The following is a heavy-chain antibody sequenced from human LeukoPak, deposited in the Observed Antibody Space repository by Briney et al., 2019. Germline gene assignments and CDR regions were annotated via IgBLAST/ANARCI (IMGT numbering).Heavy chain of an antibody. CDR2: IYPGDSDT. CDR1: VYSFTTYW. CDR3: ASGSPPYYYDTSGYY. Sequence: GESLKISCEGSVYSFTTYWIGCVRHMPGKGLEWVGSIYPGDSDTRYSPSFQGHVTISADKSISTAYLQWSSLKASDTAMYYCASGSPPYYYDTSGYYWGQGTLVTVSS. D-gene: IGHD3-22*01. V-gene: IGHV5-51*01. J-gene: IGHJ4*02.